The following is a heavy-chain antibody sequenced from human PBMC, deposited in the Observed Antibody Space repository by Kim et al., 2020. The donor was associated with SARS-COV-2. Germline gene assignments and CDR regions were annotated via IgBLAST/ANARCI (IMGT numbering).Heavy chain of an antibody. Sequence: ASVKVSCKASGFSSTGYYMHWVRQAPGQGLEWMGSINPSIGMPIYAQKFQGRVTVTKDTSTSTVYMEVMSLTSEDTALYFFAKASMWYGGNYWGQGTLVT. CDR2: INPSIGMP. CDR1: GFSSTGYY. V-gene: IGHV1-46*01. CDR3: AKASMWYGGNY. D-gene: IGHD3-10*01. J-gene: IGHJ4*02.